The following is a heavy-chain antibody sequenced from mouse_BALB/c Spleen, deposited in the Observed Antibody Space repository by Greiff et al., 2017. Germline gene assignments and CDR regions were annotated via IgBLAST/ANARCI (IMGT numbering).Heavy chain of an antibody. D-gene: IGHD4-1*01. Sequence: VKLQQPGAELVKPGASVKLSCKASGYTFTSYWMHWVKQRPGQGLEWIGEINPSNGRTNYNEKFKSKATLTVDKSSSTAYMQLSSLTSEDSAVYYCAGLNWDLYYAMDYWGQGTSVTVSS. CDR2: INPSNGRT. V-gene: IGHV1S81*02. J-gene: IGHJ4*01. CDR1: GYTFTSYW. CDR3: AGLNWDLYYAMDY.